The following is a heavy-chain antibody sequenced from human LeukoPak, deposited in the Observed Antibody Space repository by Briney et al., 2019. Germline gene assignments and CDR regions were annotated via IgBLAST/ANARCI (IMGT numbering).Heavy chain of an antibody. CDR2: INHSGST. J-gene: IGHJ4*02. Sequence: SETLSLTCAVYGGSFSGYYWSWIRQPPGKGLEWIGEINHSGSTNYNPSLKSRVTISVDTSKNQFSLQLDSVTPEDTAVYYCARQDYADSESYCPDFESWGQGTLATVSS. D-gene: IGHD3-10*01. V-gene: IGHV4-34*01. CDR3: ARQDYADSESYCPDFES. CDR1: GGSFSGYY.